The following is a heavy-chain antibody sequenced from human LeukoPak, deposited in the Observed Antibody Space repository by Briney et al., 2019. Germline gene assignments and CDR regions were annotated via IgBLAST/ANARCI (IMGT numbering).Heavy chain of an antibody. Sequence: SETLSLTCTVSGGSFSSGDYYWSWIRQPPGKGLEWIGYIYYSGSTYYNPSLKSRVTISVDTSKNQFSLKLSSVTAADTAVYYCARARGWSDFDYWGQGTLVTVSS. CDR3: ARARGWSDFDY. V-gene: IGHV4-30-4*01. CDR2: IYYSGST. J-gene: IGHJ4*02. CDR1: GGSFSSGDYY. D-gene: IGHD2-15*01.